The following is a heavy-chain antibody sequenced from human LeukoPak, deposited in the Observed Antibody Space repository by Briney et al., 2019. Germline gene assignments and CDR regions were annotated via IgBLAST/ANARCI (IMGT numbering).Heavy chain of an antibody. V-gene: IGHV3-7*01. CDR3: ARDGTAAGLYSDL. CDR1: GFTFSSYW. CDR2: IKQDGGEK. J-gene: IGHJ4*01. D-gene: IGHD6-13*01. Sequence: GGTLRLSCAVSGFTFSSYWMNWVRQAPGKGLEWVASIKQDGGEKSYVDSVKGRFTISRDNAKNSLYLQMSSLRAEDTAVYYCARDGTAAGLYSDLCGQGTLVTVSS.